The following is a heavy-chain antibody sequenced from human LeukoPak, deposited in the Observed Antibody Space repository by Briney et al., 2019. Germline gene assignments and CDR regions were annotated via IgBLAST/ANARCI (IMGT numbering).Heavy chain of an antibody. CDR1: GFTFSSYG. CDR2: IRYDGSNK. CDR3: AKAKVVPAGMDY. D-gene: IGHD2-2*01. V-gene: IGHV3-30*02. Sequence: QTGGSLRLSCAASGFTFSSYGMHWVRQAPGKGLEWVEFIRYDGSNKYYADSVKGRFTISRDNSKNTLYLQMNSLRAEDTAVYYCAKAKVVPAGMDYWGQGTLVTVSS. J-gene: IGHJ4*02.